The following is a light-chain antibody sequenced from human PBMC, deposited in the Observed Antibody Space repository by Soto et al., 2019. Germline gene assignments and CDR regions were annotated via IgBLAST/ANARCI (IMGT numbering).Light chain of an antibody. V-gene: IGLV2-14*01. CDR2: DVS. CDR1: SSDVGGYNY. J-gene: IGLJ1*01. Sequence: SVLTQPASVSGSPGQSITISCTGTSSDVGGYNYVSWYQQHPGKAPKLMIYDVSNRPSGVSNRFSGSKSGNTASLTISRLQAEDEADYYCRSYTSSSTPYVFGTGTKVTVL. CDR3: RSYTSSSTPYV.